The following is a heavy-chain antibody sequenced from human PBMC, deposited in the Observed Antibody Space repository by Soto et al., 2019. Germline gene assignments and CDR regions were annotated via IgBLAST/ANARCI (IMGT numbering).Heavy chain of an antibody. CDR2: VYNSGST. CDR1: GGSISSIY. V-gene: IGHV4-59*01. Sequence: PSETLSLTCTVYGGSISSIYWTWIRQPPGKGLEWIGYVYNSGSTNYNPSLKSRVTISEDTSKSQFSLKVNSMTAADTAVYYCARYRREAAAGYTLDYWGQGILVTVSS. D-gene: IGHD6-13*01. J-gene: IGHJ4*02. CDR3: ARYRREAAAGYTLDY.